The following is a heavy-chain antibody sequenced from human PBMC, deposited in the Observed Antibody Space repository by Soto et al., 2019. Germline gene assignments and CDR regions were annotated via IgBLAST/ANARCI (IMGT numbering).Heavy chain of an antibody. CDR2: FDPEDGET. Sequence: GASVKVSCKGSGYTLTELSMHWVRQAPGKGLEWMGGFDPEDGETIYAQKFQGRVTMTEDTSTDTAYMELSSLRSEDTAVYYCATQLGYYFDYWCHGTLVTVSS. CDR1: GYTLTELS. CDR3: ATQLGYYFDY. D-gene: IGHD3-16*01. V-gene: IGHV1-24*01. J-gene: IGHJ4*01.